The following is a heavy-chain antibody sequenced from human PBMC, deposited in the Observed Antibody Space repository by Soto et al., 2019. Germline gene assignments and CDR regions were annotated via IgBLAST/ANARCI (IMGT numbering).Heavy chain of an antibody. J-gene: IGHJ4*02. CDR2: ISWNGASI. V-gene: IGHV3-9*01. CDR1: GFTFDNYA. Sequence: EVQLVESGGGLVQPGRSLRLSCAASGFTFDNYAIHWVRRAPGKGLEWVAGISWNGASIGYADSVKGRFTISRDNAKNALFLQMNSLTAEDTARYYCATITLYGSDFDCWGRGTLVSVAS. D-gene: IGHD3-10*01. CDR3: ATITLYGSDFDC.